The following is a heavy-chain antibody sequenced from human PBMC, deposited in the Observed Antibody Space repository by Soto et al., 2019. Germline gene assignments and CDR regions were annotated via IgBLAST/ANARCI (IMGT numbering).Heavy chain of an antibody. J-gene: IGHJ4*02. CDR3: ARDPMVRGVHTMPFDY. CDR1: GYTFTSYG. Sequence: ASVKVSCKASGYTFTSYGISWVRQAPGQGLEWMGWISAYNGNTNYAQKLQGRVTMTTDTSTSTAYMELRSLRSDDTAVYYCARDPMVRGVHTMPFDYWGQGTLVTVSS. V-gene: IGHV1-18*01. CDR2: ISAYNGNT. D-gene: IGHD3-10*01.